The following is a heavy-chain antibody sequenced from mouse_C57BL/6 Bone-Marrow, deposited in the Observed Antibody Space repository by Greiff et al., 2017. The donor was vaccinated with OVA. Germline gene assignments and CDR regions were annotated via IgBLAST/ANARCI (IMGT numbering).Heavy chain of an antibody. J-gene: IGHJ3*02. Sequence: VKLMESGAELVKPGASVKISCKASGYAFRSYWMNWVKQRPGKGLEWIGQIYPGDGDTNYNGKFKGKATLTADKSSSTADMQLSSLASEDTAVYFCARGTGWGQGTLVTVSA. V-gene: IGHV1-80*01. CDR2: IYPGDGDT. CDR3: ARGTG. CDR1: GYAFRSYW.